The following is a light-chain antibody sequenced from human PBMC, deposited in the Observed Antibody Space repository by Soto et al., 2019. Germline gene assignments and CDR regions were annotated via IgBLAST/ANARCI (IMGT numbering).Light chain of an antibody. J-gene: IGKJ2*01. CDR1: QSVSSSY. V-gene: IGKV3-20*01. CDR2: GAS. CDR3: QQYGSSPLYT. Sequence: EIVLTQSPGPLSLSPGERATLSCRASQSVSSSYLAWYQQKPGQAPRLLIYGASSRATGIPDRFSGSGSGTDFTLTISRLEPEDFAVYYCQQYGSSPLYTLGQGTKLEIK.